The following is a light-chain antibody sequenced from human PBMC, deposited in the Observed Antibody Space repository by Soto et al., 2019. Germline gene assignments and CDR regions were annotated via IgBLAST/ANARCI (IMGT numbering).Light chain of an antibody. CDR3: QQYNNWPQT. CDR2: GAS. CDR1: QSVSSN. V-gene: IGKV3-15*01. J-gene: IGKJ1*01. Sequence: ELVMTQSPATLSVSPGERATLSCRASQSVSSNLAWYQQKPGQAPRLLIYGASTRATGIPARFSGSGSGTEFTLTISSLRSEDFAIYYCQQYNNWPQTYGQGTKVELK.